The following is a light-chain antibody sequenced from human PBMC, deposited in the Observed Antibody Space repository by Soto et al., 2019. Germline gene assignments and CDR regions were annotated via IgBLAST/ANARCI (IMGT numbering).Light chain of an antibody. V-gene: IGKV3-15*01. CDR2: GAS. J-gene: IGKJ1*01. CDR3: QQDNNWPPWT. CDR1: QSVSSN. Sequence: EIVMKQSPATLSVSPGERATLSCRASQSVSSNLAWYQQTPGQAPRLLIYGASTSATGIPARFSGSGSGTDFTLTISSLLSEDFAVYYCQQDNNWPPWTFGQGTKVEIK.